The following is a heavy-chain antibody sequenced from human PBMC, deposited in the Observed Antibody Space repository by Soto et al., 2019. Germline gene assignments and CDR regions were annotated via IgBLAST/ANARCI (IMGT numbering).Heavy chain of an antibody. CDR1: GGSISSGDFY. D-gene: IGHD7-27*01. CDR3: ATSGPLTGPGFDP. CDR2: IYYSGST. J-gene: IGHJ5*02. V-gene: IGHV4-30-4*01. Sequence: PSETLSLTCTVSGGSISSGDFYWSWIRQPPGKGLEWIGYIYYSGSTYYNPSLKSRVTISVDTSKNQFSLKLSSVTAADTAVYYCATSGPLTGPGFDPWGQGTLVTVSS.